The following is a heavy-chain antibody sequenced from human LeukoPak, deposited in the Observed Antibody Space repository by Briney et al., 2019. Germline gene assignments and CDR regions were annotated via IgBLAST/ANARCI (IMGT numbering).Heavy chain of an antibody. V-gene: IGHV4-34*01. J-gene: IGHJ5*02. CDR2: INHSGST. CDR1: GGSFSGYY. D-gene: IGHD2-2*01. Sequence: SEALSLTCAVYGGSFSGYYWSWIRQPPGKGLEWIGEINHSGSTNYSPSLKSRVTISVDTSKNQFSLKLSSVTAADTAVYYCARVVVPAAIDWFDPWGQGTLVTVSS. CDR3: ARVVVPAAIDWFDP.